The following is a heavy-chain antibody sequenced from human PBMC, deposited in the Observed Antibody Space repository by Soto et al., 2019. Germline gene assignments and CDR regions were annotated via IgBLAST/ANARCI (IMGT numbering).Heavy chain of an antibody. CDR2: IYYDGTT. Sequence: PSETLSLTCTVSGVSVSPYYWSWVRQPPGKGLEWIAYIYYDGTTNYNPSLKSRVTISVDTSKNQFSLKLTSVTAADTAVYYCARGRHWLDYWGQGTLVTVS. CDR1: GVSVSPYY. D-gene: IGHD6-19*01. J-gene: IGHJ4*02. CDR3: ARGRHWLDY. V-gene: IGHV4-59*02.